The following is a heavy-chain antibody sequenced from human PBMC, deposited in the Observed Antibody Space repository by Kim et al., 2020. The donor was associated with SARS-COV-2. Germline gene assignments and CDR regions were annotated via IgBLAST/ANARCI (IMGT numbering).Heavy chain of an antibody. J-gene: IGHJ5*02. CDR2: IYYSGST. Sequence: SETLSLTCTVSGGSISSGGYYWSWIRQHPGKGLEWIGYIYYSGSTYYNPSLKSRVTISVDTSKNQFSLKLSSVTAADTAVDYCAGVKVQLWLVAWGQGTLVTVSS. V-gene: IGHV4-31*03. CDR1: GGSISSGGYY. CDR3: AGVKVQLWLVA. D-gene: IGHD5-18*01.